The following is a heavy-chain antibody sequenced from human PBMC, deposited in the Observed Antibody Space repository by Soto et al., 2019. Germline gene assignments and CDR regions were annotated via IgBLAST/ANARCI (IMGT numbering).Heavy chain of an antibody. CDR1: GFTFTSSA. V-gene: IGHV1-58*01. CDR2: IVVGSGNT. J-gene: IGHJ4*02. D-gene: IGHD3-22*01. Sequence: SVKVSCKASGFTFTSSAVHWVRQARGQRLEWIGWIVVGSGNTNYAQKFQERVTITRDMSTSTAYMELSSLRSEDTAVYYCAAVPTYYYDSSGYGSPDYWGQGTLVTVS. CDR3: AAVPTYYYDSSGYGSPDY.